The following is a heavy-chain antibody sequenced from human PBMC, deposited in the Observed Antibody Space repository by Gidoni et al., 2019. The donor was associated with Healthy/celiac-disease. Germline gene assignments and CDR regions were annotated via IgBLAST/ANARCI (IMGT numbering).Heavy chain of an antibody. CDR3: ASDSYYYDSSGYSQLPDY. J-gene: IGHJ4*02. V-gene: IGHV3-48*02. CDR1: GSTSSRYG. CDR2: IRSSSSNI. D-gene: IGHD3-22*01. Sequence: EVHLGESGRGLLQPGGSLRLSCPASGSTSSRYGRNWVRQAPGKGLEWVSYIRSSSSNIYYADSVKGRFTISRENAKTSLYLKINSLRDEDTAVYYCASDSYYYDSSGYSQLPDYWGQGTLVTVSS.